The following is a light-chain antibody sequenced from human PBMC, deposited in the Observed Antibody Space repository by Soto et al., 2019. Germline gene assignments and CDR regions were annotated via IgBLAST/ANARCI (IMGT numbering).Light chain of an antibody. CDR2: GAS. CDR1: QSVSTK. V-gene: IGKV3D-15*01. J-gene: IGKJ3*01. Sequence: MVMTQSPATLSVSPGERATLSCRSSQSVSTKLAGYQQKPGQAPRILIYGASTRATAITARFSGSGAGTTFTLTISSLQSEDFAVYYCQQYNNWPSTFGPGTRVDIK. CDR3: QQYNNWPST.